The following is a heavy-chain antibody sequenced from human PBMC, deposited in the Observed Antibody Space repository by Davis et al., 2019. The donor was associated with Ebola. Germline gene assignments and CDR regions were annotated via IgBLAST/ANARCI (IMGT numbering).Heavy chain of an antibody. CDR1: GYTFTSYD. V-gene: IGHV1-8*03. J-gene: IGHJ6*02. Sequence: ASVKVSCKASGYTFTSYDINWVRQATGQGLEWMGWMSPNSGNTGYAQKFQGRVTITRNTSISTAYMELSSLRSEDTAVYYCTRDRRYYYDSSGYGATWGGYYYGMDVWGQGTTVTVSS. CDR3: TRDRRYYYDSSGYGATWGGYYYGMDV. D-gene: IGHD3-22*01. CDR2: MSPNSGNT.